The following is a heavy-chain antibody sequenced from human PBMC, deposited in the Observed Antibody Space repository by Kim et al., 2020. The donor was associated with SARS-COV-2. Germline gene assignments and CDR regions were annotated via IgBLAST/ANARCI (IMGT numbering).Heavy chain of an antibody. Sequence: SETLSLTCAVYGGSFSGYYWSWIRQPPGKGLEWIGEINHSGSTNYNPSLKSRVTISVDTSKNQFSLKLSSVTAADTAVYYCARGPSSSSRHEGWFDPWGQGTLVTVSS. CDR2: INHSGST. J-gene: IGHJ5*02. CDR1: GGSFSGYY. V-gene: IGHV4-34*01. CDR3: ARGPSSSSRHEGWFDP. D-gene: IGHD6-13*01.